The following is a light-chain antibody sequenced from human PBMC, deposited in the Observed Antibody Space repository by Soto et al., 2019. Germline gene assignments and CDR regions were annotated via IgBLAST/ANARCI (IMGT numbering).Light chain of an antibody. CDR1: QSISSY. CDR3: QQSYSTPCT. J-gene: IGKJ3*01. V-gene: IGKV1-39*01. CDR2: AAS. Sequence: DIQMTQSPSSLSASVGDRVTITCRASQSISSYLNWYQQKPGKAPKLLIYAASSLQSGVQSRFSGSGSGTDCTLTISSLQPKDFATYYCQQSYSTPCTFGPGTKVDIK.